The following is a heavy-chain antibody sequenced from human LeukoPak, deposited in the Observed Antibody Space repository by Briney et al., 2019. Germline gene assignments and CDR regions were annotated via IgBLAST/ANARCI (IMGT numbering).Heavy chain of an antibody. V-gene: IGHV4-59*12. J-gene: IGHJ4*02. D-gene: IGHD3-10*01. Sequence: SETLSLTCTVSGGSISSYYWSWIRQPPGKGLEWIGYIYHSGSANYNPSLKSRITISVDKSKNQFSLKLNSVTAADTAVYYCARDGDTRAPTYWGQGTLVTVSS. CDR2: IYHSGSA. CDR3: ARDGDTRAPTY. CDR1: GGSISSYY.